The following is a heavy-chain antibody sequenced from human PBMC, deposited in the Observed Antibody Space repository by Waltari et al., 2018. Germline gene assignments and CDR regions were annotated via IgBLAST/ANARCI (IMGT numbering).Heavy chain of an antibody. V-gene: IGHV3-23*01. CDR1: GFTFTDYV. Sequence: EVQLLESGGGLVQPGGSLRLSCPASGFTFTDYVMIWVRQAPGKGGEGGPEIRRRGDKTYYGDAVKGRFTISRENSKNTVYLEINSLRVEDTAVYYCAKDWSAVGKNWYDYPTFDSWGQGTLVTVSS. CDR2: IRRRGDKT. D-gene: IGHD4-17*01. J-gene: IGHJ4*02. CDR3: AKDWSAVGKNWYDYPTFDS.